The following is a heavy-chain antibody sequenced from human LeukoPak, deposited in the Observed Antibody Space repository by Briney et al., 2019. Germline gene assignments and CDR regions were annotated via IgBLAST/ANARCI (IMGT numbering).Heavy chain of an antibody. J-gene: IGHJ2*01. CDR2: ISYNSDTI. D-gene: IGHD2-21*02. V-gene: IGHV3-9*01. Sequence: GRSLRLSCAASGFTFDDYAMHWVRQAPGKGLEWVSGISYNSDTIAYADSVKGRFTISRDNAENSLYLQMNSLRAEDTALYYCAKDYCGGDCYSGWYFDLWGRSTLVTVSS. CDR3: AKDYCGGDCYSGWYFDL. CDR1: GFTFDDYA.